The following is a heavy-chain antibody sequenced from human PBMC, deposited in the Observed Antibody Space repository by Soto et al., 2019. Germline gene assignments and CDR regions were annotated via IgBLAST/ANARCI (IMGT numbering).Heavy chain of an antibody. CDR1: GGSISGSSYY. Sequence: SETLSLTCTVSGGSISGSSYYWGWIRQPPGKGLEWIGSIYYSGSTYYNPSLKSRVTISVDTSKNQFSLKLSSVTAADTAVYYCARRPLYYGMDVWGQGTTVT. CDR2: IYYSGST. J-gene: IGHJ6*02. V-gene: IGHV4-39*01. CDR3: ARRPLYYGMDV.